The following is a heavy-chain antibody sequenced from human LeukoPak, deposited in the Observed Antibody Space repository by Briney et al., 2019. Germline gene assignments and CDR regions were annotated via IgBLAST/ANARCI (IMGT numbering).Heavy chain of an antibody. CDR3: TSRGTAGSRGMDV. CDR1: DFPFSGSA. V-gene: IGHV3-73*01. CDR2: IRSKTNNYTT. Sequence: GGSLRLSSAASDFPFSGSALHWVRQASGRGLQWIGRIRSKTNNYTTTYIASVRGRFTISRDDTKNTTFLQMISLKTEDTAIYYCTSRGTAGSRGMDVWGQGTAVTVSS. J-gene: IGHJ6*02. D-gene: IGHD1-1*01.